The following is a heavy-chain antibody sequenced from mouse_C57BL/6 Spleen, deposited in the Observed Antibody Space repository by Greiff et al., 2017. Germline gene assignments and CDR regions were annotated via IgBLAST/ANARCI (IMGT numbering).Heavy chain of an antibody. CDR3: ARTYYSNSFAY. V-gene: IGHV1-69*01. Sequence: QVQLQQPGAELVMPGASVKLSCKASGYTFTSSWMHWVKQRPGQGLEWIGELDPSDSYTNSNQKFKGKSTLTVDKSSSTAYMQLSSRTSEDSAVYYWARTYYSNSFAYWGQGTLVTVSA. CDR2: LDPSDSYT. D-gene: IGHD2-5*01. J-gene: IGHJ3*01. CDR1: GYTFTSSW.